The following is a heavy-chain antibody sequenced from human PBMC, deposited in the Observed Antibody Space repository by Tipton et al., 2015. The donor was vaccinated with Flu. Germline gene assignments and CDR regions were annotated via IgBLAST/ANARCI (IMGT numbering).Heavy chain of an antibody. CDR1: GFTFGDYA. CDR2: IRSKAYGGTT. J-gene: IGHJ5*02. Sequence: SLRLSCTASGFTFGDYAMSWVRQAPGKGLEWVGFIRSKAYGGTTEYAASVKGRFTISRDDSKSIAYLQMNSLKTGDTAVYYCTRDFSPYYYDSSGYYYRGWFDPWGQGTLVTVSS. D-gene: IGHD3-22*01. V-gene: IGHV3-49*04. CDR3: TRDFSPYYYDSSGYYYRGWFDP.